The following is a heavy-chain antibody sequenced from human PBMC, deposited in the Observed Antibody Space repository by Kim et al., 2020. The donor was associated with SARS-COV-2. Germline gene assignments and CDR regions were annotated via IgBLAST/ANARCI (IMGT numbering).Heavy chain of an antibody. Sequence: GSNKTYAASVKGRFTISRDNSKNTLYLQMNSLRAEDTAVYYCASTDRADYWGQGTLVTVSS. V-gene: IGHV3-30*01. J-gene: IGHJ4*02. D-gene: IGHD3-22*01. CDR3: ASTDRADY. CDR2: GSNK.